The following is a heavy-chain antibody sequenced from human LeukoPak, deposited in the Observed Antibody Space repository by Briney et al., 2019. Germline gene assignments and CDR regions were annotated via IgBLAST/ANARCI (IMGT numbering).Heavy chain of an antibody. CDR3: ARGYWIQLWSGWFDP. V-gene: IGHV4-59*01. CDR2: IYYSGST. Sequence: SETLSLTCTVSGGSISSYYWSWIRQPPGKGLEWIGYIYYSGSTNYNPSLKSRVTISVDTSKNQFSLKLSSVTAADTAVYYCARGYWIQLWSGWFDPWGQGTLVIVSS. CDR1: GGSISSYY. J-gene: IGHJ5*02. D-gene: IGHD5-18*01.